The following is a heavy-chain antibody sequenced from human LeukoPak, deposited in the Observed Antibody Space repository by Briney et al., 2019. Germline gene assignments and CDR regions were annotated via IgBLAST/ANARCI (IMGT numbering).Heavy chain of an antibody. CDR1: GGSISSSSYY. CDR2: IHYSGST. V-gene: IGHV4-39*07. D-gene: IGHD5-24*01. Sequence: PSETLSLTCTVSGGSISSSSYYWGWIRQPPGKGLEWIGSIHYSGSTYYNPSLESRVTISVDTSKNQFSLNLTSVTAADTAVYFCARDRGDGYNNLDYWGQGTLVTVSS. J-gene: IGHJ4*02. CDR3: ARDRGDGYNNLDY.